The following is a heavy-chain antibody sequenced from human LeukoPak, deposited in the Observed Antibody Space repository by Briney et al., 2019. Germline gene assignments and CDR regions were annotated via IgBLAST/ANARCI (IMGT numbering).Heavy chain of an antibody. V-gene: IGHV3-23*01. CDR3: AKDREVASDY. J-gene: IGHJ4*02. D-gene: IGHD1-26*01. Sequence: KTGGSLRLSCAASRFTFSSYAMSWVRQAPGKGLEWVSAISGSGGSTYYADSVKGRFTISRDNSKNTLYLQMNSLRAEDTAVYYCAKDREVASDYWGQGTLVTVSS. CDR1: RFTFSSYA. CDR2: ISGSGGST.